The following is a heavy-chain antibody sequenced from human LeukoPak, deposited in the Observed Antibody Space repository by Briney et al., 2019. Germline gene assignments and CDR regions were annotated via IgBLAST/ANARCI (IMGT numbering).Heavy chain of an antibody. CDR2: IHYSGTA. J-gene: IGHJ4*02. D-gene: IGHD3-3*01. CDR1: DGSITNYD. CDR3: ARLTADFWSGYHIDY. Sequence: PSETLSLTCTVSDGSITNYDWSWVRQPPGKGPEFIGYIHYSGTANYNPSLRSRVTISIDTSKKHFSLKLSSVTAADTAVYYCARLTADFWSGYHIDYWGQGTLVTVSS. V-gene: IGHV4-59*08.